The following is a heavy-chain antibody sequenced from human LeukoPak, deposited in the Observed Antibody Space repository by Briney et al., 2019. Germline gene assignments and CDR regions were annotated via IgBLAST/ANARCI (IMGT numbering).Heavy chain of an antibody. V-gene: IGHV1-2*02. CDR3: ARGGYYDSRYFDY. CDR1: GYTFTGYY. J-gene: IGHJ4*02. D-gene: IGHD3-22*01. Sequence: GASVKVSCKASGYTFTGYYMHWVRQAPGQGLEWMEWINPNSGGTNYAQKFQGRVTMTRDTSISTAYMELSRLRSDDTAVYYCARGGYYDSRYFDYWGQGTLVTVSS. CDR2: INPNSGGT.